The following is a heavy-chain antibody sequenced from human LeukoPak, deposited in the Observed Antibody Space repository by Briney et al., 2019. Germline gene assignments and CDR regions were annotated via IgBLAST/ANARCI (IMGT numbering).Heavy chain of an antibody. Sequence: GGSLRLSCAASGFTFSGYTMSWVRQAPGKGLEWVSAISGSGGSTYYADSVKGRFTISRDNSKNTLYLQMNSLRAEDTAVYYCAKELGYCSGGSCPFDYWGQGTLVTVPS. CDR2: ISGSGGST. CDR3: AKELGYCSGGSCPFDY. V-gene: IGHV3-23*01. CDR1: GFTFSGYT. J-gene: IGHJ4*02. D-gene: IGHD2-15*01.